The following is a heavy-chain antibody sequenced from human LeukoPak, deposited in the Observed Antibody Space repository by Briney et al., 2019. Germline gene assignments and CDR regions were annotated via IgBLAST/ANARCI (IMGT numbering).Heavy chain of an antibody. V-gene: IGHV4-61*02. CDR3: ARAPYDGYKLDY. D-gene: IGHD5-24*01. CDR1: GGSISSGPYY. J-gene: IGHJ4*02. CDR2: FYSSGNT. Sequence: SETLSLTCTVSGGSISSGPYYWNWIRQPAGKGLEWIGRFYSSGNTNYNPSLKSRVTISLDTSKNQFSLRLSSVTAADTAVYYCARAPYDGYKLDYWGQGTLVTVSS.